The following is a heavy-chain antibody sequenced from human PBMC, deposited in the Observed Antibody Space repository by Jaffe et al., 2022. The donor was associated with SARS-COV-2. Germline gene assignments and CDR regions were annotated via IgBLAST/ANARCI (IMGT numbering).Heavy chain of an antibody. CDR2: INAGNGNT. V-gene: IGHV1-3*01. J-gene: IGHJ4*02. CDR3: ARDRIVGATTPFDY. D-gene: IGHD1-26*01. CDR1: GYTFTSYA. Sequence: QVQLVQSGAEVKKPGASVKVSCKASGYTFTSYAMHWVRQAPGQRLEWMGWINAGNGNTKYSQKFQGRVTITRDTSASTAYMELSSLRSEDTAVYYCARDRIVGATTPFDYWGQGTLVTVSS.